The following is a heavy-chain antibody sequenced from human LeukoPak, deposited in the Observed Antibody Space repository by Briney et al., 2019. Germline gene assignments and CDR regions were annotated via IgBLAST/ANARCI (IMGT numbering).Heavy chain of an antibody. Sequence: HGESLKISCKGSGYSFTSYWIGWVRQMPGKGLEWMGIIYPGDSDTRYSPSFQGQVTISGDKSISTAYLQWSSLKASDTAMYYCASHSITMVRGVIPTSWGQGTMVTVSS. J-gene: IGHJ3*01. CDR2: IYPGDSDT. D-gene: IGHD3-10*01. CDR3: ASHSITMVRGVIPTS. V-gene: IGHV5-51*01. CDR1: GYSFTSYW.